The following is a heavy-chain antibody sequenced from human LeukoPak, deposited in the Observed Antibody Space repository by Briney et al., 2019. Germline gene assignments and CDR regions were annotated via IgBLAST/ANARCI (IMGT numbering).Heavy chain of an antibody. Sequence: GGSPRLSCAASGFTFSSYGMHWVRQAPGKGLEWVAFIRYDGSNKYYADSVKGRFTISRDNSKNTLYLQMNSLRAEDTAVYYCAKDLPSYDFWSGSMYWGQGTLVTVSS. V-gene: IGHV3-30*02. D-gene: IGHD3-3*01. CDR2: IRYDGSNK. CDR1: GFTFSSYG. J-gene: IGHJ4*02. CDR3: AKDLPSYDFWSGSMY.